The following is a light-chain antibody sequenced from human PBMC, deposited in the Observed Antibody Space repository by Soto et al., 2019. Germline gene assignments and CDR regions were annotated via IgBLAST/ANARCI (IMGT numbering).Light chain of an antibody. V-gene: IGKV1-16*02. CDR1: QAISNY. CDR2: GAS. Sequence: DIQMTQSPSSLSASIGDRVTITCRASQAISNYLAWYQQKPGKAPKSLIYGASSLQGGIPSKFSGSGSGTDFTLAISSLQPEDIAPYYCQQYNSYPRTFGQGTKLEI. CDR3: QQYNSYPRT. J-gene: IGKJ2*01.